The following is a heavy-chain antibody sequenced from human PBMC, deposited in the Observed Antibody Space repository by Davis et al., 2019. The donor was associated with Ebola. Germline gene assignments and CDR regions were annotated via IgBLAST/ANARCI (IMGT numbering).Heavy chain of an antibody. J-gene: IGHJ4*02. CDR3: AKSAAPFDY. D-gene: IGHD6-25*01. Sequence: GESLKISCAASGFTFSFYAMNWVRQAPGKGLEWVSVITASGGSTYYADSVKGRFTISRDNSKNTLYLQMNSLRAEDTAVYYCAKSAAPFDYWGQGTLVTVSS. CDR2: ITASGGST. V-gene: IGHV3-23*01. CDR1: GFTFSFYA.